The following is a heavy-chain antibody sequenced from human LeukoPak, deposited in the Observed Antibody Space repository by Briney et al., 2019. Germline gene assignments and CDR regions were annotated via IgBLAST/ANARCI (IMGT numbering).Heavy chain of an antibody. V-gene: IGHV3-23*01. CDR2: ISGSGGST. CDR3: AKLVDTAGRPRQGFDY. D-gene: IGHD5-18*01. Sequence: GGSLRLSCAASGFTLSTYAMSWVRQAPGKGLEWVSVISGSGGSTYYADSVKGRFTISRDNSKNTLYMQMNRLRAEDTAVYYCAKLVDTAGRPRQGFDYWGQGTLVTVSS. CDR1: GFTLSTYA. J-gene: IGHJ4*02.